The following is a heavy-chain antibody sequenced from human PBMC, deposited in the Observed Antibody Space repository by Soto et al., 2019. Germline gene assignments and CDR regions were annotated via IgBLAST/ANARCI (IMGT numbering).Heavy chain of an antibody. Sequence: ASVKISCRASGYKFTSYGITWVRQPPGQGLEWMGWISPHNDRTKYARRFQDRVTMTTETPTSTVYMELGSLRSDDTAVYYCVRDLYYSSGRYFDHDAFDIWGQGTAVTV. CDR3: VRDLYYSSGRYFDHDAFDI. D-gene: IGHD6-19*01. CDR2: ISPHNDRT. J-gene: IGHJ3*02. CDR1: GYKFTSYG. V-gene: IGHV1-18*01.